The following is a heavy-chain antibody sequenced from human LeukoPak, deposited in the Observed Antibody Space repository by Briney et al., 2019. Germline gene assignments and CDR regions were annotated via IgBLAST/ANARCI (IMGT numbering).Heavy chain of an antibody. Sequence: PSETLSLTCTVSGGSISSYCWGWIRQPPGKGLEWIGYIYYSGSTNYNPSLKSRVTISVDTSKNQFSLKLSSVTAADTAVYYCARQRCSGGSCYFWYFDLWGRGTLVTVSS. V-gene: IGHV4-59*08. D-gene: IGHD2-15*01. CDR2: IYYSGST. J-gene: IGHJ2*01. CDR3: ARQRCSGGSCYFWYFDL. CDR1: GGSISSYC.